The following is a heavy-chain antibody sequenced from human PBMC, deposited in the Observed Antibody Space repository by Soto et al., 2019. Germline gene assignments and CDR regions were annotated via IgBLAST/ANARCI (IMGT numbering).Heavy chain of an antibody. CDR1: GFTFSSYA. Sequence: PGGSLRLSCAASGFTFSSYAMHWVRQAPGKGLEWVAVISYDGSNKYYADSVKGRFTISRDNSKNTLYLQMNSLRAGDTAVYYCAREHDFWGGSYWGQGTLVTVSS. CDR3: AREHDFWGGSY. D-gene: IGHD3-3*01. CDR2: ISYDGSNK. V-gene: IGHV3-30-3*01. J-gene: IGHJ4*02.